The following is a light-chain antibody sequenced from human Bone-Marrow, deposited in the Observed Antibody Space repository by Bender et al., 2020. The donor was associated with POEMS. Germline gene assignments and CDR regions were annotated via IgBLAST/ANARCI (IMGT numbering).Light chain of an antibody. Sequence: SYELTQPPSVSVSPGETARITCSGDKLGDKYACWYQQKAGQSPALVMYQDTKRPSGIPERFSGSNSGKTATLTISGTQPMDEADYYCQAWDSSTVVFGGGTKLTVL. CDR2: QDT. V-gene: IGLV3-1*01. CDR1: KLGDKY. J-gene: IGLJ2*01. CDR3: QAWDSSTVV.